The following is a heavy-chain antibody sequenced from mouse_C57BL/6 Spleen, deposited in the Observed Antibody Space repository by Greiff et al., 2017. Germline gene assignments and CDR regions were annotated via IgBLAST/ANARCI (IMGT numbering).Heavy chain of an antibody. Sequence: EVMLVESGGGLVQPGGSLKLSCAASGFTFSDYYMYWVRQTPEKRLEWVTYISNGGGSTYYPDTVKGRFTISRDNAKNTLYLQMSRLKSEDTAMYYCASHRGGYYAMGYWGQGTSVTVSS. CDR3: ASHRGGYYAMGY. V-gene: IGHV5-12*01. CDR2: ISNGGGST. CDR1: GFTFSDYY. J-gene: IGHJ4*01. D-gene: IGHD1-1*02.